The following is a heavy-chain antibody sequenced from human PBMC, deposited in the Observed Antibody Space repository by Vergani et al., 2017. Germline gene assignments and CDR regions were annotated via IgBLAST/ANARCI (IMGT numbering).Heavy chain of an antibody. Sequence: QVQLVQSGAEVKKPGSSVKVSCKASGGTFSSYAISWVRPAPGQGLEWMGGISPIFGTANYAPKFQGRVTITADGSTSTAYMDLSSLRSEDTAVYSVARASIVVVPAAIPSYNWFDPWGQGTLVTVSS. J-gene: IGHJ5*02. CDR3: ARASIVVVPAAIPSYNWFDP. V-gene: IGHV1-69*01. D-gene: IGHD2-2*02. CDR2: ISPIFGTA. CDR1: GGTFSSYA.